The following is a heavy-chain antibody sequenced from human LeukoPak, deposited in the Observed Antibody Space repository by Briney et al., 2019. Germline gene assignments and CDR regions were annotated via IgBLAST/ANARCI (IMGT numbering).Heavy chain of an antibody. D-gene: IGHD2-2*03. CDR3: ARHGYPPLYYFDY. CDR1: GGSISSSSYY. CDR2: IYYSGST. J-gene: IGHJ4*02. Sequence: PSETLSLTCTVSGGSISSSSYYWGCIRQPPGKGLECIGSIYYSGSTYYNPSLKSRVTISVDTSKNQFSLKLSSVTAADTAVYYCARHGYPPLYYFDYWGQGTLVTVSS. V-gene: IGHV4-39*01.